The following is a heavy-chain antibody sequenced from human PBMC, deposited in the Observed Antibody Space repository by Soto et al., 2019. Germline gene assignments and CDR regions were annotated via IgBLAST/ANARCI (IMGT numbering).Heavy chain of an antibody. CDR3: ARDPSEVAINYYYGMDV. Sequence: GGSLRLSCAASGFTFSSYGMHWVRQAPGKGLYWVVVLWYYGSNKYYAYSVKCRFTISRDNSKNSLYLQMNSLRAEDTAVYYCARDPSEVAINYYYGMDVWGQGTTVTVSS. CDR2: LWYYGSNK. J-gene: IGHJ6*02. D-gene: IGHD5-12*01. CDR1: GFTFSSYG. V-gene: IGHV3-33*01.